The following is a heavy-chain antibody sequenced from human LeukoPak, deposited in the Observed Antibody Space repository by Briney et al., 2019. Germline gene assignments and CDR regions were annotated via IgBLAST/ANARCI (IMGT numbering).Heavy chain of an antibody. CDR1: GYTFTSYY. J-gene: IGHJ4*02. D-gene: IGHD3-10*01. CDR3: ARDPYGSGSYYKGVFDY. CDR2: INPSGGST. Sequence: ASVKVSCKASGYTFTSYYMHWVRQAPGQGLEWMGIINPSGGSTSYAQKFQGRVTMTRDTSTSTVYVELSSLRSEDTAVYYCARDPYGSGSYYKGVFDYWGQGTLVTVSS. V-gene: IGHV1-46*01.